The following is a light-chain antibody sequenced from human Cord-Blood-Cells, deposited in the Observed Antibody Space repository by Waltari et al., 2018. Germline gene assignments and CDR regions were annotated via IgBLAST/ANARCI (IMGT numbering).Light chain of an antibody. CDR3: QQYGSSPLT. CDR2: GAS. V-gene: IGKV3-20*01. J-gene: IGKJ4*01. Sequence: LVLTQSPGTQSLSPGERATLPCRASQSVSSSYLAWYQQKPGQAPRLLIYGASSRATGIPDRFSGSGSGTDFTLTISRLEPEDFAVYYCQQYGSSPLTFGGGTKVEIK. CDR1: QSVSSSY.